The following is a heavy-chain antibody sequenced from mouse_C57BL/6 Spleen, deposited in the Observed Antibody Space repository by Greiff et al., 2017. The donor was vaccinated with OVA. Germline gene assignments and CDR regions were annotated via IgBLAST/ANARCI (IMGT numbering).Heavy chain of an antibody. V-gene: IGHV1-64*01. Sequence: QVQLQQSGAELVKPGASVKLSCKASGYTFTSYWMHWVKQRPGQGLEWIGMIHPNSGSTNYNEKFKSKATLTADKSSSTAYMQLSSLTSEDSADYFCTKTWDRYFDYWGQGTTLTVSS. J-gene: IGHJ2*01. D-gene: IGHD4-1*01. CDR2: IHPNSGST. CDR1: GYTFTSYW. CDR3: TKTWDRYFDY.